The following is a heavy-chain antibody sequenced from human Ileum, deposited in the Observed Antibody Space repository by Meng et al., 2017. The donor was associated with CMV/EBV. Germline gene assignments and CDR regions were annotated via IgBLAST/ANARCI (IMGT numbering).Heavy chain of an antibody. CDR2: INEDGSQK. J-gene: IGHJ5*02. CDR1: EFTFNSHW. Sequence: GGSLRLSCAASEFTFNSHWMSWARQAPGKGLEWVANINEDGSQKYYADSVKGRFIISRDNAKNPLYLQVISLRAEDTARYYCVKQLTGSAAWWFDPWGQGTLVTVSS. CDR3: VKQLTGSAAWWFDP. V-gene: IGHV3-7*01. D-gene: IGHD5-24*01.